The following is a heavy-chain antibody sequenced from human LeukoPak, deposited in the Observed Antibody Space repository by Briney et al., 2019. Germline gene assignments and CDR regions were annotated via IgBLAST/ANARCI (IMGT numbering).Heavy chain of an antibody. Sequence: ASVKVSCKASGYTFTGYYMHWVRQAPGQGLEWMGWINPNSGGTNYAQKFQGRVTMTRDTSISTAYMELSRLRFDDTAVYYCARSEQLPNWFDPWGQGTLVTVSS. CDR1: GYTFTGYY. CDR3: ARSEQLPNWFDP. CDR2: INPNSGGT. V-gene: IGHV1-2*02. J-gene: IGHJ5*01. D-gene: IGHD6-13*01.